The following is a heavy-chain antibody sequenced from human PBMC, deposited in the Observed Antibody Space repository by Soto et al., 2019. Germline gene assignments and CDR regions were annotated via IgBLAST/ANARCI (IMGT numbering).Heavy chain of an antibody. CDR2: IYYSGST. J-gene: IGHJ4*02. D-gene: IGHD4-17*01. CDR3: ARYAGYYGGNYFDY. V-gene: IGHV4-59*01. CDR1: GGSISSYY. Sequence: PSETLSLTCTVSGGSISSYYWSWIRQPPGQGLEWIGYIYYSGSTNYNPSLKSRVTISVDTSKNQFSLKLSSVTAADTAVYYCARYAGYYGGNYFDYWGQGTLVTVSS.